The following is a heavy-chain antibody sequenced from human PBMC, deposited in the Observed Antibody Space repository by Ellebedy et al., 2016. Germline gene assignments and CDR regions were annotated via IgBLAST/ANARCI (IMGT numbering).Heavy chain of an antibody. J-gene: IGHJ4*02. D-gene: IGHD3-10*01. CDR3: VKDRYYGSGSYSLPIDY. Sequence: GESLKISCAASGFTFSSYSMNWVRQAPGKGLEWVSTISGSGGSTYYADSVKGRFTISRDNSKNTLYLQMSSLRAEDTAVYYCVKDRYYGSGSYSLPIDYWGQGTLVTVSS. CDR2: ISGSGGST. CDR1: GFTFSSYS. V-gene: IGHV3-23*01.